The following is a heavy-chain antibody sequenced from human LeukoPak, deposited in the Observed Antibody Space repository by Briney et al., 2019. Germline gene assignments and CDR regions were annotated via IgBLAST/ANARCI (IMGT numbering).Heavy chain of an antibody. D-gene: IGHD3-22*01. CDR3: TTLGYHLDS. V-gene: IGHV3-48*03. CDR2: FAGSDTTK. CDR1: GFDFGAYE. Sequence: GGSLRLSCAASGFDFGAYEMNWVRQAPGKGLEWVAYFAGSDTTKYYADSVRGRFTISRDNAKKSLYMQMNSLRAEDTALYYCTTLGYHLDSWGQGTLVTVSS. J-gene: IGHJ4*02.